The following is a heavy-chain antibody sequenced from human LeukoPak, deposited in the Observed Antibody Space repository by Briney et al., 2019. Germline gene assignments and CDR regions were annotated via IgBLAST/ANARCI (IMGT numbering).Heavy chain of an antibody. Sequence: ETLSLTCTVSGAPFSSYYWNLIRQPPGKGLEWIGYIYYSGTTNYNPSLKSRVTISVDTSKNQFSLKLSSVTAADTAVYYCARENCSGGSCYSIYYYYYMDVWGKGTTVTVSS. D-gene: IGHD2-15*01. CDR2: IYYSGTT. CDR3: ARENCSGGSCYSIYYYYYMDV. CDR1: GAPFSSYY. J-gene: IGHJ6*03. V-gene: IGHV4-59*12.